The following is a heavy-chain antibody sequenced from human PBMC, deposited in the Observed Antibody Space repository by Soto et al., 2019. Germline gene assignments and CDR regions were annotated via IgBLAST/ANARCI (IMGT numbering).Heavy chain of an antibody. CDR1: GGSISSYY. V-gene: IGHV4-59*01. D-gene: IGHD3-16*01. CDR2: IYYSGST. CDR3: ARFGGDLAWFDP. J-gene: IGHJ5*02. Sequence: QVQLQESGPGLVKPSETLSLTCTVSGGSISSYYWSWIRQPPGKGLEWIGYIYYSGSTNYNPSLKSRVTISVDTSKNQFSLKLSSVTAADTAVYYCARFGGDLAWFDPWGQGTLVTVSS.